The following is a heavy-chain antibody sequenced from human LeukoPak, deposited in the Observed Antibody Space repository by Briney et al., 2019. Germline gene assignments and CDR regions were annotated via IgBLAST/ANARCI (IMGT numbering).Heavy chain of an antibody. CDR2: INPKSGGT. J-gene: IGHJ4*02. CDR3: ARRYCSSTSCSYDC. D-gene: IGHD2-2*01. CDR1: GYTFTNYY. Sequence: ASVKVSCKASGYTFTNYYMHWVRQAPGQGLEWMGWINPKSGGTNYAQKFQGRVTMTRDTSISTAYMELNRLRSDDTAVYYCARRYCSSTSCSYDCWGQGTLVIVSS. V-gene: IGHV1-2*02.